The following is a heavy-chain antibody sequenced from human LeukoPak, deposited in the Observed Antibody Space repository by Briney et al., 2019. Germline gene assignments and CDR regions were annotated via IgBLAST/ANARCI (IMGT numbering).Heavy chain of an antibody. CDR1: GFTFSSYA. CDR3: ARDLGYYDSSGFFDY. V-gene: IGHV3-30-3*01. D-gene: IGHD3-22*01. J-gene: IGHJ4*02. Sequence: GRSLRLSCAASGFTFSSYAMHWVRQAPGKGLEWVAVISYDGSNKYYADSVKGRFTISRDNSKNTLYLQMNSLRAEDTAVYYCARDLGYYDSSGFFDYWGQGTLVTVSP. CDR2: ISYDGSNK.